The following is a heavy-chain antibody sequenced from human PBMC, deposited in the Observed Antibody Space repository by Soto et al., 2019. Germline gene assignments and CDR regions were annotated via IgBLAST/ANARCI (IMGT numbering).Heavy chain of an antibody. J-gene: IGHJ6*02. V-gene: IGHV3-48*03. Sequence: GWSLRLSCSASVFTFSGYEMNWVRQAPGKGLEWVSYISGSGSTIYYADSVKGRFTISRDNAKDSLYLQMNSLRAEDTAVYYCAGEVVVFGVIIPTPMDVWGQGTTVTVSS. CDR1: VFTFSGYE. CDR3: AGEVVVFGVIIPTPMDV. D-gene: IGHD3-22*01. CDR2: ISGSGSTI.